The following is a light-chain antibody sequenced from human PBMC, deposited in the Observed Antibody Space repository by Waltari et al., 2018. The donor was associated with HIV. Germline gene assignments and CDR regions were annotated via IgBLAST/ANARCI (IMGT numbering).Light chain of an antibody. J-gene: IGKJ1*01. V-gene: IGKV4-1*01. CDR3: LNYCNPPMWT. CDR1: QRVLHSSDNRHY. CDR2: WAA. Sequence: DIVMTQSPDSLAVSLGERATINCKSSQRVLHSSDNRHYLAWFQQKPGQPPKLLIYWAATRESGVPDRFSGSGSGTDFTLTISSLQAEDVAVYYCLNYCNPPMWTFGQGTKVEIK.